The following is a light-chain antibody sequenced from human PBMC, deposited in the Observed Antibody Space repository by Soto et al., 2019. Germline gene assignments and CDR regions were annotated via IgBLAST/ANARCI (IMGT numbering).Light chain of an antibody. Sequence: QSAPTQPASVSGSPGQSITISCTGTSSDVGGYNYVSWYQQHPGKAPKLMIYEVSNRPSGVSNRFSGSKSGNTASLTISGLQAEDEADYYCSSYTSSSSFFGTGTKLTVL. V-gene: IGLV2-14*01. J-gene: IGLJ1*01. CDR2: EVS. CDR3: SSYTSSSSF. CDR1: SSDVGGYNY.